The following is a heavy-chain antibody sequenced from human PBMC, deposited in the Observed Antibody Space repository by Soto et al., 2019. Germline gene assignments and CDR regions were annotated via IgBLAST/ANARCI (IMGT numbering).Heavy chain of an antibody. CDR1: GFTFSSYS. V-gene: IGHV3-21*01. J-gene: IGHJ4*02. CDR2: ISSSSSYI. CDR3: ARDQNDFWSGYGGMGY. Sequence: GGSLRLSCAASGFTFSSYSMNWVRQAPGKGLEWVSSISSSSSYIYYADSVKGRFTISRDNAKNSLYLQMNSLRAEDTAVYYCARDQNDFWSGYGGMGYWGQGTLVTVSS. D-gene: IGHD3-3*01.